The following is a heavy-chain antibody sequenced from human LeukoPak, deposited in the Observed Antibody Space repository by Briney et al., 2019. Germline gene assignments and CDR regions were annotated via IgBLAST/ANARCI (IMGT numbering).Heavy chain of an antibody. CDR3: GKAHSVGATASVDY. CDR2: IQYEGCNN. Sequence: GGSLRLSCAASGFTFSSYGMHRVRQAPGKGLEWVAFIQYEGCNNYYADSVKGRFTISRDNSKNTLYLQMNSLRAEDTAGYYCGKAHSVGATASVDYWGQGTLVTVSS. CDR1: GFTFSSYG. D-gene: IGHD1-26*01. J-gene: IGHJ4*02. V-gene: IGHV3-30*02.